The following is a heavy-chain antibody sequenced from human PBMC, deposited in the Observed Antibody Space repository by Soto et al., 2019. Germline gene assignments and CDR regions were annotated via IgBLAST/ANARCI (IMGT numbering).Heavy chain of an antibody. CDR2: ISAYNGNT. J-gene: IGHJ6*02. CDR1: GYPLTCYG. Sequence: VXAGKVANKASGYPLTCYGGNWVRRDPGQGLEWMGWISAYNGNTNYAQKLQGRVTMTTDASTSTAYMELRSLRSDDTAVYYCARVQIGLVVVTAAPNYYYYGMDVCGQGTTVTVYS. D-gene: IGHD2-2*01. V-gene: IGHV1-18*04. CDR3: ARVQIGLVVVTAAPNYYYYGMDV.